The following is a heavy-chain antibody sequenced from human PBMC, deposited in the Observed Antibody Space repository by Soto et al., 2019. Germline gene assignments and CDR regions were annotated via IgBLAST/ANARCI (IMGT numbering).Heavy chain of an antibody. Sequence: PSETLSLTRTASGGPVSRRSCRKIRQHPGKGLEWIGYIYYSGSTNYNPSLKSRVTISVDTSKNQFSLKLSSVTAADTAVYYCSSLFGGYAGYCGQGDLFP. D-gene: IGHD5-12*01. J-gene: IGHJ4*02. CDR1: GGPVSRRS. V-gene: IGHV4-59*02. CDR3: SSLFGGYAGY. CDR2: IYYSGST.